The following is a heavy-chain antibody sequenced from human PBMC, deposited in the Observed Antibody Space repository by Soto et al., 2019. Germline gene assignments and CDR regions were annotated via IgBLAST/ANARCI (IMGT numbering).Heavy chain of an antibody. D-gene: IGHD6-13*01. CDR3: ARHLVAAAGYYYYGMDV. J-gene: IGHJ6*02. CDR2: IYPGDSDT. V-gene: IGHV5-51*01. CDR1: GYSFTSYW. Sequence: PGESLKISCKGSGYSFTSYWIGWVRQMPGKGPEWMGIIYPGDSDTRYSPSFQGQVTISADKSISTAYLQWSSLKASDTAMYYCARHLVAAAGYYYYGMDVWGQGTTVTVSS.